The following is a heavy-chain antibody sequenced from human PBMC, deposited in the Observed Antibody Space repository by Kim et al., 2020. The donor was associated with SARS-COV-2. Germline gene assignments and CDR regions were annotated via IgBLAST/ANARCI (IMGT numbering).Heavy chain of an antibody. V-gene: IGHV1-69*01. J-gene: IGHJ4*02. D-gene: IGHD3-22*01. CDR3: ARPHYYDSSGYPYY. Sequence: AQKCQGRVTITADESTSTAYMELSSLRSEDTAVYYCARPHYYDSSGYPYYWGQGTLVTVSS.